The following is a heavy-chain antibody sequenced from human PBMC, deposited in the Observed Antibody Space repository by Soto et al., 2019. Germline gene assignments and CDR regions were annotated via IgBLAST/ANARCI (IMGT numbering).Heavy chain of an antibody. CDR1: GASISRYY. Sequence: TSETLSLTCTVSGASISRYYWSWIRQSPGKGLEWIGYLYNTGSTIYNPSLKSRVTISRDNSKNTLYLQMSSLRGEDTAVYYCVKDRRRGYSGFGHYGMDVWGQGATVTVSS. CDR3: VKDRRRGYSGFGHYGMDV. D-gene: IGHD5-12*01. J-gene: IGHJ6*02. V-gene: IGHV4-59*01. CDR2: LYNTGST.